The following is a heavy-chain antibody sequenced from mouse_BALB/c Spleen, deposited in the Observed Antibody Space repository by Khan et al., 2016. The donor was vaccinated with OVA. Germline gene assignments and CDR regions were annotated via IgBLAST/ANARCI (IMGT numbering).Heavy chain of an antibody. CDR2: IYLYNGNT. J-gene: IGHJ2*01. Sequence: VQLQQSGPELVKPGASVKISCKASGYTFTDYNMHWVKQSHGKSLEWFGHIYLYNGNTVYNQKFKSKATLTVDNSSSTAYMELSSLTSEDSTFYYGARARCPGDDYCFDYWGQGTTLTVSS. D-gene: IGHD2-13*01. CDR3: ARARCPGDDYCFDY. V-gene: IGHV1S29*02. CDR1: GYTFTDYN.